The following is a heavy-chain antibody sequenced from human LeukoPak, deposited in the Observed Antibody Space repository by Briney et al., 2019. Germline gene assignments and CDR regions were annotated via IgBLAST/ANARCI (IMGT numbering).Heavy chain of an antibody. CDR1: GFTFSSYE. CDR2: ISSSGSTI. J-gene: IGHJ6*03. D-gene: IGHD3-10*02. Sequence: GGSLRLSCAASGFTFSSYEMNWVRHAPGKGLEWVSYISSSGSTIYYADSVKGRFTISRDNAKNSLYLQMNSLRAEDTAVYYCAELGITMIGGVWGKGTTVTIS. V-gene: IGHV3-48*03. CDR3: AELGITMIGGV.